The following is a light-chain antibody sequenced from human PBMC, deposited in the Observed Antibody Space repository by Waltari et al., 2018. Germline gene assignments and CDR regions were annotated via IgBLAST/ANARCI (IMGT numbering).Light chain of an antibody. Sequence: QTVVTQEPSLSVSPGGTVTLTCALSSGSLSTTSYATWYQQPPGQAPRTLVYKANARASGVPDRFSGSILGNTAALTITGGQADDESDYYCALYMGSGIWVFGGGTRLTVL. CDR2: KAN. CDR1: SGSLSTTSY. V-gene: IGLV8-61*01. CDR3: ALYMGSGIWV. J-gene: IGLJ3*02.